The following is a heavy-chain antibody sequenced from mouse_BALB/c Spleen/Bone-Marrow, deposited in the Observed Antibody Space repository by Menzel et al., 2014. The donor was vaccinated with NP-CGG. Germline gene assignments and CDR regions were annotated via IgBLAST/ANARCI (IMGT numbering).Heavy chain of an antibody. J-gene: IGHJ3*01. Sequence: EVMLVESGPELVKPGASVKISCKASGYSFTGYFMNWVMQSHGKSLEWIGRINPYNGDTFYNQKFKGKATLTVDKSSSTAHRKLRSVASADSAVYYCARGEDYGQGSWFAYWGQGTLVTVSA. D-gene: IGHD2-4*01. CDR2: INPYNGDT. V-gene: IGHV1-20*02. CDR3: ARGEDYGQGSWFAY. CDR1: GYSFTGYF.